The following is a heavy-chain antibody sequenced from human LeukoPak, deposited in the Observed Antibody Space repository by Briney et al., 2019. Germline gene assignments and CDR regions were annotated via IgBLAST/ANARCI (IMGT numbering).Heavy chain of an antibody. Sequence: GESLKISCKGSGYSFTSYWISWVRQMPGKGLEWMGRIDPSDSYTNYSPSFQGHVTISADKSISTAYLQWSSLKASDTAMYYCARHRGDYCGGDCPGWFDPWGQGTLVTVSS. V-gene: IGHV5-10-1*01. CDR2: IDPSDSYT. CDR3: ARHRGDYCGGDCPGWFDP. CDR1: GYSFTSYW. D-gene: IGHD2-21*02. J-gene: IGHJ5*02.